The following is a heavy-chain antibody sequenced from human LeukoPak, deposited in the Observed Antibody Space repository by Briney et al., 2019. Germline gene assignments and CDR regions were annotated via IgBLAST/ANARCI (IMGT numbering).Heavy chain of an antibody. V-gene: IGHV3-53*01. CDR3: ARGGVGYYYDSSGYYEPYYFDY. D-gene: IGHD3-22*01. J-gene: IGHJ4*02. Sequence: PGGSLRLSCAASGFTVSSNYMSWVRQAPGKGLEWVSVIYSGGSTYYADSVKGRFTISRDNSKNTLYLQMNSLRAEDTAVYYCARGGVGYYYDSSGYYEPYYFDYWGQGTLVTVSS. CDR1: GFTVSSNY. CDR2: IYSGGST.